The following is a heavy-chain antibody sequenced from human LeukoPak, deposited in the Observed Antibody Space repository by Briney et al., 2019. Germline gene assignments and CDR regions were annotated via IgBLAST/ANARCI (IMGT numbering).Heavy chain of an antibody. CDR1: GFTLSIYA. CDR2: ISGSGGST. D-gene: IGHD3-10*01. CDR3: AKRGGWYNYYSSMDV. V-gene: IGHV3-23*01. J-gene: IGHJ6*03. Sequence: GGSLRLSCAASGFTLSIYAMSGVRQAPGKGLEWVSAISGSGGSTYYADSVKGRFTISRDNSKNTLYLQMNSLRAEDTAVYYCAKRGGWYNYYSSMDVWGKGTTVTVSS.